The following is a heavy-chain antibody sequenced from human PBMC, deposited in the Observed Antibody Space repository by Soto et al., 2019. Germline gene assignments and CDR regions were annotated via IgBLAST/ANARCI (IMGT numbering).Heavy chain of an antibody. D-gene: IGHD3-22*01. CDR3: ARDSYDSSGYQCDP. CDR2: IWYDGSNK. CDR1: GFTFSSYG. Sequence: QVQLVESGGGVVQPGRSLRLSCAASGFTFSSYGMHWVRQAPGKGLEWVAVIWYDGSNKYYADSVKGRFTISRDNSKNTLYLQMNSLRAEDTAVYYCARDSYDSSGYQCDPWGQGTLVTVSS. V-gene: IGHV3-33*01. J-gene: IGHJ5*02.